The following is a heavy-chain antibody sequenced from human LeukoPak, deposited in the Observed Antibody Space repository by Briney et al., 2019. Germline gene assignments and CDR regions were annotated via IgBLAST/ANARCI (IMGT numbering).Heavy chain of an antibody. V-gene: IGHV4-4*02. CDR2: IYHSGST. D-gene: IGHD2-2*01. CDR1: GGSISSSNW. CDR3: ARGLVGYCSSTSCYSWFDP. J-gene: IGHJ5*02. Sequence: SGTLSLTCAVSGGSISSSNWWSWVRQPPGKGLEWIGEIYHSGSTNYNPSLKSRVTISVDKSENQFSLKLSSVTAADTAVYYCARGLVGYCSSTSCYSWFDPWGQGTLVTVSS.